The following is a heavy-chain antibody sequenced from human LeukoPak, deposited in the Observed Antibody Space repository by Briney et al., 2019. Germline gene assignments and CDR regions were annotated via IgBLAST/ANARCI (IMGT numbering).Heavy chain of an antibody. CDR3: VRDGGVSGYDLLDY. V-gene: IGHV3-7*01. CDR2: INQDGSEE. CDR1: GFTFSNYW. J-gene: IGHJ4*02. D-gene: IGHD5-12*01. Sequence: GGSLRLSCAASGFTFSNYWMTWVRQAPGKGLEWVAHINQDGSEEHYMDSVKARFTISRDNAKNSLSLQMNSLRAEDTAVYYCVRDGGVSGYDLLDYWGRGTLVAVSS.